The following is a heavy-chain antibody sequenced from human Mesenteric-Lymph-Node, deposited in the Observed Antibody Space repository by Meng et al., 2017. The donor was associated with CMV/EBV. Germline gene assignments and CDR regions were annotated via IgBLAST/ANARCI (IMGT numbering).Heavy chain of an antibody. J-gene: IGHJ4*02. CDR2: IYWNDGE. D-gene: IGHD3-3*01. Sequence: GPTLVKPTQTVTLTGTLSGFCLSTNGGGVGWIRQPPGKALEWLALIYWNDGERYRPSLKSRLTITKDTSKNQVVLTMTNMDPVDTATYYCARLNDFWSGHLDYFDYWGQGTLVTVSS. CDR1: GFCLSTNGGG. V-gene: IGHV2-5*01. CDR3: ARLNDFWSGHLDYFDY.